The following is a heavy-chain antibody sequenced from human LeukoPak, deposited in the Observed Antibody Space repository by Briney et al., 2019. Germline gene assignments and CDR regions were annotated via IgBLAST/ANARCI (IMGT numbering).Heavy chain of an antibody. CDR1: GGSFSGYY. V-gene: IGHV4-34*01. D-gene: IGHD2-2*01. J-gene: IGHJ5*02. Sequence: SETLPLTCAVCGGSFSGYYWSWIRQPPGKGLEWIGEINHSGSTNYNPSLKSRVTISVDTSKNQFSLKLSSVTAADTAVYYCARERYCSSTSCYVRLYNWFDPWGQGTLVTVSS. CDR2: INHSGST. CDR3: ARERYCSSTSCYVRLYNWFDP.